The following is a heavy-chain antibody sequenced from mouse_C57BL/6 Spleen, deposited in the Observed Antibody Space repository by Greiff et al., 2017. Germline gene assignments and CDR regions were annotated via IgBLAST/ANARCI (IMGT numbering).Heavy chain of an antibody. V-gene: IGHV1-18*01. CDR3: ARGLLLYYAMDY. Sequence: EVQLQQSGPELVKPGASVKIPCKASGYTFTDYNMDWVKQSHGKSLEWIGDINPNNGGTIYNQKFKGKATLTVDKSSSTAYMELRSLTSEDTAVYDCARGLLLYYAMDYWGKGTSVTVSS. D-gene: IGHD2-3*01. CDR1: GYTFTDYN. J-gene: IGHJ4*01. CDR2: INPNNGGT.